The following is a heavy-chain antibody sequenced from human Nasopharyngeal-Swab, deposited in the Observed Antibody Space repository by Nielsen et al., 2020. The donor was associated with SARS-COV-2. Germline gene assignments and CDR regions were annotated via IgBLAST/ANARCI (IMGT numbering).Heavy chain of an antibody. V-gene: IGHV3-11*01. J-gene: IGHJ3*02. Sequence: GESLKISCAASGFTFSDYYMSWIRQAPGKGLVWVSYISSSGSTIYYADSVKGRFTISRDNAKNSLYLQMNSLRAEDTAVYYCARGPTYYYGSGSYYNEDAFDIWGQGTMVTVSS. CDR2: ISSSGSTI. CDR3: ARGPTYYYGSGSYYNEDAFDI. CDR1: GFTFSDYY. D-gene: IGHD3-10*01.